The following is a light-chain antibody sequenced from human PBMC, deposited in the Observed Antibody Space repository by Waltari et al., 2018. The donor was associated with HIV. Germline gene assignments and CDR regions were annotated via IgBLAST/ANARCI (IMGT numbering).Light chain of an antibody. CDR3: QQYNSFST. CDR1: QSVGTW. Sequence: DIQMTQSPSSLSASVGDRVNITCRAGQSVGTWLAWYQQKSGRAPKLLIYQASTLQSGVPSRFSGTTSGTVYTLTISGLQADDFATYFCQQYNSFSTFGQGTKVEN. J-gene: IGKJ1*01. V-gene: IGKV1-5*03. CDR2: QAS.